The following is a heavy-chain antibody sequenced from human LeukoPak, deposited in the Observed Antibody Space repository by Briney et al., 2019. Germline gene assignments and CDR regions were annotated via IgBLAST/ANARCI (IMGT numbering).Heavy chain of an antibody. CDR1: GGSIINRGYY. D-gene: IGHD1-1*01. J-gene: IGHJ6*03. Sequence: SETLSLTCTVSGGSIINRGYYWDWIRQPPGKGLEWIGSIYYSGTTYYNPSLKSRVTISVDASKNQFSLKLSSVTAADTAVYYCVARNGDYSYMDVWGKGTTVTVSS. CDR3: VARNGDYSYMDV. CDR2: IYYSGTT. V-gene: IGHV4-39*01.